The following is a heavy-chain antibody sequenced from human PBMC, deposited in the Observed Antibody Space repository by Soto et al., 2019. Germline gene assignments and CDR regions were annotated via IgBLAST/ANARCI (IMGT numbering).Heavy chain of an antibody. Sequence: SETLSLTCTVSGGSISSGGYYWSWIRQHPGKGLAWIGYIYYSGSTYYNPSLKSRVTISVDTSKNQFSLKLSSVTAADTAVYYCARADYDFWSGSQNWFDPWGQGTLVTVS. CDR1: GGSISSGGYY. V-gene: IGHV4-31*03. CDR2: IYYSGST. CDR3: ARADYDFWSGSQNWFDP. J-gene: IGHJ5*02. D-gene: IGHD3-3*01.